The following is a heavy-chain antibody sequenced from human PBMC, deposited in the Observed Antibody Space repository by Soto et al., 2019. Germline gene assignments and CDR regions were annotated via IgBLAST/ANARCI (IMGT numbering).Heavy chain of an antibody. CDR1: VFTLSSYW. CDR3: AREVLVWFGEFLEDYYYHGMDV. D-gene: IGHD3-10*01. CDR2: IKEDGSET. Sequence: EVQVVESGGGLVQPGGSLRLSCAGSVFTLSSYWLTWVRQAPGKGLEWVANIKEDGSETYYVDSVKGRFTISRDNAKNSLYLQLNSPRAEDTAVYYCAREVLVWFGEFLEDYYYHGMDVWGQGTTVTVSS. J-gene: IGHJ6*02. V-gene: IGHV3-7*05.